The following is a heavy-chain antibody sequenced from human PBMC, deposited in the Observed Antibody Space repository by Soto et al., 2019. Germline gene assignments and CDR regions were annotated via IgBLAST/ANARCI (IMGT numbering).Heavy chain of an antibody. CDR3: ARSSNSGLYYFVY. CDR2: IYYSGST. D-gene: IGHD6-19*01. Sequence: SEILSLTCTVSGGSISSSSYYWGWIRQPPGKGLEWIGSIYYSGSTYYNPSLKSRVTISVDTSKNQFSLKLSSVTAADTAVYYCARSSNSGLYYFVYWGQGTLVTVSS. V-gene: IGHV4-39*01. CDR1: GGSISSSSYY. J-gene: IGHJ4*02.